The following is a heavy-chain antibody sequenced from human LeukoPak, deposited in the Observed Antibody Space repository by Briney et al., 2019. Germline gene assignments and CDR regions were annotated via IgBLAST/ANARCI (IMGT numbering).Heavy chain of an antibody. D-gene: IGHD5-24*01. CDR3: AREGRYRYGYNEYHSYMDI. V-gene: IGHV4-59*01. CDR1: GGSISSYY. CDR2: IYYSGST. Sequence: SETLSLTCTVSGGSISSYYWSWIRQPPGKGLEWIGYIYYSGSTNYNPSLKSRVTISVDTSKNQFSLKLSSVAAAETAVYYCAREGRYRYGYNEYHSYMDIWGKGTTVTVSS. J-gene: IGHJ6*03.